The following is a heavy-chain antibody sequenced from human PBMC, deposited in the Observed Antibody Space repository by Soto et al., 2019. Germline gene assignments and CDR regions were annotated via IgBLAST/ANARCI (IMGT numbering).Heavy chain of an antibody. CDR3: AREISKSYGYWSGSYKKDYYYYMDV. V-gene: IGHV3-74*01. J-gene: IGHJ6*03. CDR1: GFTLSSHW. D-gene: IGHD3-3*01. Sequence: PGGSLRLSCAASGFTLSSHWMHWARQAPGKGLVWVSRINSDGSGSNYADSVKGRFTISRDNAKNTLYLQMNSLTADDTAVYYCAREISKSYGYWSGSYKKDYYYYMDVWGKGTTVTVSS. CDR2: INSDGSGS.